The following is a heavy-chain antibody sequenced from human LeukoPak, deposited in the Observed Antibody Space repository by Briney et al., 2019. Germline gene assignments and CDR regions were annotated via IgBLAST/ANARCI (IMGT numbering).Heavy chain of an antibody. D-gene: IGHD1-1*01. Sequence: GRSLRLSCAASGFTFSNYGMHWVRRAPGKGLEWVAVIWDDGSNEYYADSVKGRFTIFRDNRRNTLYLQMNSLRAEDTAVYSCARDHSGTQDYWGQGTLVTVSS. CDR1: GFTFSNYG. CDR2: IWDDGSNE. CDR3: ARDHSGTQDY. J-gene: IGHJ4*02. V-gene: IGHV3-33*01.